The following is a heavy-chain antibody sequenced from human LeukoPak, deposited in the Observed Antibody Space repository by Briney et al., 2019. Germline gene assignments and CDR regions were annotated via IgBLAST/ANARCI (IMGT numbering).Heavy chain of an antibody. CDR3: AKIVWFAESYNCFDP. CDR2: IYTSGST. Sequence: SEPLSLTCTVSGGSISGNYWTWIRQPAGKGLEWIGRIYTSGSTKYNPSLNSRVTMSVDTPKNQFSLKLSSVTAADTAVYYCAKIVWFAESYNCFDPRGQGTLVTVSS. D-gene: IGHD3-10*01. J-gene: IGHJ5*02. CDR1: GGSISGNY. V-gene: IGHV4-4*07.